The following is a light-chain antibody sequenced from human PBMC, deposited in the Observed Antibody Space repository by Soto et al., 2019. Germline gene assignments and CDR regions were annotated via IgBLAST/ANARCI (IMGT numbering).Light chain of an antibody. J-gene: IGKJ2*01. CDR1: QNIRTY. CDR2: TAS. V-gene: IGKV1-39*01. Sequence: DIQMTQSPSSLSASVGDRVIITCRSSQNIRTYLHWYQQKPGKAPKLQISTASSLQRGVASRFSGSGSGTEFTLTINNLHPEDVATYFCQQTVSPPYTFGQATNLEI. CDR3: QQTVSPPYT.